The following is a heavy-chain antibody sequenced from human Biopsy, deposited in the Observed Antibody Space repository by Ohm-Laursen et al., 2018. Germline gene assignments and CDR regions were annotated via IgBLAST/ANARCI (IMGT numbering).Heavy chain of an antibody. CDR1: GGSINNFY. J-gene: IGHJ2*01. V-gene: IGHV4-59*01. D-gene: IGHD3-22*01. CDR3: ARDRGYYSDRTVPGYFDL. Sequence: GALSLTCIVSGGSINNFYWSWIRQPPGKGLEGIGIIYYSWNTKYNPSLKSRVTISVDTSKNHFSLRWRSVPPADTAIYYCARDRGYYSDRTVPGYFDLWGRGTLVTVSS. CDR2: IYYSWNT.